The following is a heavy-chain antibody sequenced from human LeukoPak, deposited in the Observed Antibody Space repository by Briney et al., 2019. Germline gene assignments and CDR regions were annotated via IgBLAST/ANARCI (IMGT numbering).Heavy chain of an antibody. CDR3: ARDRGLGNFDY. CDR1: GFTFSSYG. Sequence: GRSLRLSCAASGFTFSSYGMHWVRQAPGKGLERVAVIWYDGSNKYYADSVKGRLTISRDNSKNTLYLQMNSLRAEDTAVYCCARDRGLGNFDYWGQGTLVTVSS. V-gene: IGHV3-33*01. J-gene: IGHJ4*02. D-gene: IGHD3-10*01. CDR2: IWYDGSNK.